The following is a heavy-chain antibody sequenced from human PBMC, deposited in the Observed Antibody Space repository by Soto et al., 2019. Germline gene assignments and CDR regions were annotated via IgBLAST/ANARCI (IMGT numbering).Heavy chain of an antibody. CDR2: INGDGSIT. J-gene: IGHJ4*02. CDR3: TRVPGYYVGY. CDR1: GFTFSAAW. Sequence: PGGSLRLSCTASGFTFSAAWMHWVRQAPGQGLEWVSRINGDGSITNSADSVKGRFTISRDNAKNTVFLEMNSLGADDTAVYYCTRVPGYYVGYWGQGTLVTVSS. D-gene: IGHD3-3*01. V-gene: IGHV3-74*01.